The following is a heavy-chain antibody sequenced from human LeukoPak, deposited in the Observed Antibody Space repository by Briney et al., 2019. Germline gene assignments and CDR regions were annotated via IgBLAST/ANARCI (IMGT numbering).Heavy chain of an antibody. J-gene: IGHJ4*02. V-gene: IGHV7-4-1*02. Sequence: ASVKVSCKTSGYTFTDCFIHWVRQAPGQGLEWMGWINTNTGNPTYAQGFTGRFVFSLDTSVSTAYLQISSLKAEDTAVYYCASTYYYDSSGYYPFDYWGQGTLVTVSS. CDR2: INTNTGNP. CDR1: GYTFTDCF. D-gene: IGHD3-22*01. CDR3: ASTYYYDSSGYYPFDY.